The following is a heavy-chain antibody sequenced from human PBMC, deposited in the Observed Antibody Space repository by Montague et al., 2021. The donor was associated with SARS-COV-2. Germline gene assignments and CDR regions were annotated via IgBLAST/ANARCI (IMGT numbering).Heavy chain of an antibody. CDR1: GASIRGAYH. Sequence: TLSLTCSVSGASIRGAYHWSWIRQHPGKDLEWIGHTHDDRPIYYNPSLRGRASISLDTSENRFSLTLTSVTAADTALYYCAAYIIGAGGRGSWGQGALVTVSS. D-gene: IGHD3-16*01. V-gene: IGHV4-31*03. J-gene: IGHJ1*01. CDR2: THDDRPI. CDR3: AAYIIGAGGRGS.